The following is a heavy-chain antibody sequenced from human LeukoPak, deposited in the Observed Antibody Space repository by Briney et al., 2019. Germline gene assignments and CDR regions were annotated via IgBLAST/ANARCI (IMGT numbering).Heavy chain of an antibody. CDR2: IYYSGST. D-gene: IGHD3-10*01. J-gene: IGHJ4*02. CDR1: GGSISSSSYY. V-gene: IGHV4-39*01. CDR3: ARHYYYGSGSYLYYFDY. Sequence: SETLSLTCTVSGGSISSSSYYWGWIRQPPGKGLEWIGSIYYSGSTYYNPSLKSRVTISVDTSKNQFSLKLSSVTAADTAVYYCARHYYYGSGSYLYYFDYWGQGTLVAVSS.